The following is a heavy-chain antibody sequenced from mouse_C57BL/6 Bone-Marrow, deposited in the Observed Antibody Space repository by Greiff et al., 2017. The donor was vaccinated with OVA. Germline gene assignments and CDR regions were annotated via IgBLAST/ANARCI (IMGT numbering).Heavy chain of an antibody. Sequence: QVTLKESGPGILQSSQTLSLTCSFSGFSLSTSGMGVSWIRQPSGKGLEWLAHIYWDDDKRYNPFLESRLTISKDTSSNQVFLKLTSVDTADTATYYCVRKGDFYAMDYWGQGTSVTVSS. CDR3: VRKGDFYAMDY. J-gene: IGHJ4*01. CDR1: GFSLSTSGMG. D-gene: IGHD3-3*01. CDR2: IYWDDDK. V-gene: IGHV8-12*01.